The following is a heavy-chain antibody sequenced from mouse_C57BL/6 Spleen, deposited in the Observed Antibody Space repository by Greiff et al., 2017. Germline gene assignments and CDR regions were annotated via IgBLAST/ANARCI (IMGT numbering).Heavy chain of an antibody. CDR3: ARDHYDGYSWFAY. Sequence: EVNLVESGGGLVKPGGSLKLSCAASGFTFSSYAMSWVRQTPEKRLEWVATISDGGSYTYYPDNVTGRFTISRDNAKNNLYLQMSHLKSEDTAMYYCARDHYDGYSWFAYWGQGTLVTVSA. CDR2: ISDGGSYT. V-gene: IGHV5-4*01. D-gene: IGHD2-3*01. CDR1: GFTFSSYA. J-gene: IGHJ3*01.